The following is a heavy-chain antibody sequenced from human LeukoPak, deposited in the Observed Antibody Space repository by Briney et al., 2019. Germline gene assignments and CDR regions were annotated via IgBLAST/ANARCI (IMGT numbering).Heavy chain of an antibody. CDR1: GWSFNDYY. CDR3: ARGQVPAARGYNWFDP. Sequence: SETLSLTCAVYGWSFNDYYWNWIRQPPGMGLEWIGEVNARGDTNYNPSLKSRVTISVDTSKNRFSLRLTSMIAADTAVYYCARGQVPAARGYNWFDPWGQGTLVTVSS. D-gene: IGHD2-2*01. V-gene: IGHV4-34*01. CDR2: VNARGDT. J-gene: IGHJ5*02.